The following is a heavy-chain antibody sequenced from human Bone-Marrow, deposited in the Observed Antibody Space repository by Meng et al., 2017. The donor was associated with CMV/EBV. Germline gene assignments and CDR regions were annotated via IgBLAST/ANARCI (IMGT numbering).Heavy chain of an antibody. D-gene: IGHD5-24*01. CDR2: IKQDGSEK. CDR3: AREGSEIANDY. J-gene: IGHJ4*02. CDR1: GFTFSSYW. Sequence: GESLKISCAASGFTFSSYWMSWVRQAPGKGLEWVANIKQDGSEKYYVDSVKGRFTISRDNAKNSLYLQMNSLRAEDTAVYYCAREGSEIANDYWGQGTLVTVSS. V-gene: IGHV3-7*03.